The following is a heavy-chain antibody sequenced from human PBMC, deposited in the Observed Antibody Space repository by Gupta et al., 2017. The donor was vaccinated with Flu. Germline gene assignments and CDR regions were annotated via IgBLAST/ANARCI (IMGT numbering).Heavy chain of an antibody. CDR1: SGYW. Sequence: SGYWMHWVSQAPGKGLMWISRISAGGTRTHYADSVKGRFTISRDNAKSTLFLQMNSLRAEDTAIYYCARDPPDLVAKPRDYWGQGTLVTVSS. V-gene: IGHV3-74*01. CDR3: ARDPPDLVAKPRDY. D-gene: IGHD5-12*01. CDR2: ISAGGTRT. J-gene: IGHJ4*02.